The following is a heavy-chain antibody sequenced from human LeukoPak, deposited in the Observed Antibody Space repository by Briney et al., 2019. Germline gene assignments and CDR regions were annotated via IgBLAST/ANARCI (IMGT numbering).Heavy chain of an antibody. Sequence: GGSLRLSCAASGFTFGSYGMHWVRQAPGKGLEWVAFIRYDGSNKYYADSVKGRFTISRDNSKNTLYLQMNSLRAEDTAVYYCAGWQWELLSLDPWGQGTLVTVSS. J-gene: IGHJ5*02. CDR3: AGWQWELLSLDP. V-gene: IGHV3-30*02. CDR2: IRYDGSNK. CDR1: GFTFGSYG. D-gene: IGHD1-26*01.